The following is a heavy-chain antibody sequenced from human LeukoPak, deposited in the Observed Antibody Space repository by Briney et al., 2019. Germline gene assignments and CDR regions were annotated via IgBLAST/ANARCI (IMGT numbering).Heavy chain of an antibody. CDR1: GFTFSSYA. CDR2: ISGGGGST. J-gene: IGHJ3*02. CDR3: AKDLVSAFDI. D-gene: IGHD2-21*01. Sequence: GGSLRLSCAASGFTFSSYAMSWVRQAPGKGLEWVSAISGGGGSTYYADSVKGRFTISRDNSKNTLYLQMNNLRAEDTAVYYCAKDLVSAFDIWGQGTMVTVSS. V-gene: IGHV3-23*01.